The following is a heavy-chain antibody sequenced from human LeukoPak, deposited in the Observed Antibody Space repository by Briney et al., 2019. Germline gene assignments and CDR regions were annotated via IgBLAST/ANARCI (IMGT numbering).Heavy chain of an antibody. CDR3: ARDFRAAMVSDWFDP. J-gene: IGHJ5*02. CDR1: GYTFTGYY. CDR2: INPNSGGT. V-gene: IGHV1-2*02. Sequence: GASVKVSCKASGYTFTGYYMHWVRQAPGHGLEWMGWINPNSGGTNYAQKFQGRVTMTRDTSISTAYMELSRLRSDDTAVYYCARDFRAAMVSDWFDPWGQGTLVTVSS. D-gene: IGHD5-18*01.